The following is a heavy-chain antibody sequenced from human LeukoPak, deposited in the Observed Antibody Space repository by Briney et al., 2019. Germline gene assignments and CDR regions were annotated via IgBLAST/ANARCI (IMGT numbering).Heavy chain of an antibody. D-gene: IGHD2-2*01. Sequence: ASVKVSCKASGYTFTGYYMHWVRQAPGQGLEWMGRINPNSGGTNYAQKFQGWVTMTRDTSISTAYMELSRLRSDDTAVYYCARDYCSSTSCLFDYWGQGTLVTVSS. V-gene: IGHV1-2*04. CDR3: ARDYCSSTSCLFDY. CDR2: INPNSGGT. J-gene: IGHJ4*02. CDR1: GYTFTGYY.